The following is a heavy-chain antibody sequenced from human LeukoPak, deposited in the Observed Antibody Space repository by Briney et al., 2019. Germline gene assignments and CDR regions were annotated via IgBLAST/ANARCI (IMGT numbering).Heavy chain of an antibody. D-gene: IGHD3-3*01. CDR1: GFTFSTYA. V-gene: IGHV3-23*01. J-gene: IGHJ4*02. Sequence: PGGSLRLSCAASGFTFSTYAITWFRQAPGKGLEWVSAVRGSGTATYYADSVKGRFTISRDNSNNRLYLQMNSLRAEDTAIYYCVKTSRRDSTYDSPFDYWGQGTVVTVSS. CDR3: VKTSRRDSTYDSPFDY. CDR2: VRGSGTAT.